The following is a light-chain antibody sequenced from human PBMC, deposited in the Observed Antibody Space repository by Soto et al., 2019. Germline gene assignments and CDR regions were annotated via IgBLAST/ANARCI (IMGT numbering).Light chain of an antibody. Sequence: ALTQPASVSGSPGQPITITCTGTSSDIGYYDYVSWYQQHPGKAPKLMIYHVTYRPSGVSDRYSGSKSGNSASLTISGLQADDEADYYCCSLTTSHTYVFGSGTKVTVL. CDR3: CSLTTSHTYV. J-gene: IGLJ1*01. CDR2: HVT. CDR1: SSDIGYYDY. V-gene: IGLV2-14*03.